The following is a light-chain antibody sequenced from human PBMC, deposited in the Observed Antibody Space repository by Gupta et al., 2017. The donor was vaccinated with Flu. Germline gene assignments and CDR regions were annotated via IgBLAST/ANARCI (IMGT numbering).Light chain of an antibody. V-gene: IGKV4-1*01. J-gene: IGKJ2*02. Sequence: DIVMTQSPDPPTVSLGERATINCRSSQSRLYTSDNKNYLGWYQQKPGQPPKLLICWASMRESGVPDRFSGSGSGTDFTLTINSLQAEDVAVYYCHQYDSIPRTFGQGTKLEIK. CDR2: WAS. CDR3: HQYDSIPRT. CDR1: QSRLYTSDNKNY.